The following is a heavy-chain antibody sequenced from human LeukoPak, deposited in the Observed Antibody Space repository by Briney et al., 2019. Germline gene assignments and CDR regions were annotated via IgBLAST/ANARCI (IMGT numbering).Heavy chain of an antibody. CDR3: APDLRGADWSLDD. V-gene: IGHV3-74*03. D-gene: IGHD3-9*01. J-gene: IGHJ4*02. Sequence: GGSPRLSCAASGFTFSTYWMHWVRQAPGKGLVWVSRINTDGSTKTYADSVKGRFTISRDNAKNTLYLQMNSLRVEDTAIYYCAPDLRGADWSLDDWGQGTLDTVSS. CDR2: INTDGSTK. CDR1: GFTFSTYW.